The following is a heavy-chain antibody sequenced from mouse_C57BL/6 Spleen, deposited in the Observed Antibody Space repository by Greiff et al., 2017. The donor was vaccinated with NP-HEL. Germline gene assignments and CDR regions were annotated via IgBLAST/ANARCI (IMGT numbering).Heavy chain of an antibody. CDR2: ISDGGSYT. J-gene: IGHJ3*01. CDR3: ARASQATGAY. D-gene: IGHD3-2*02. V-gene: IGHV5-4*03. CDR1: GFTFSSYA. Sequence: EVMLVESGGGLVKPGGSLKLSCAASGFTFSSYAMSWVRQTPEKRLEWVATISDGGSYTYYPDNVKGRFTISRDNAKNNLYLQMSHLKSEDTAMYYCARASQATGAYWGQGTLVTVSA.